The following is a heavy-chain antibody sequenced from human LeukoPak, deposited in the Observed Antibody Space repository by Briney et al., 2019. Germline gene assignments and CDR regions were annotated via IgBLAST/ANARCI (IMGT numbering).Heavy chain of an antibody. CDR2: ISYDGSNK. D-gene: IGHD4-17*01. J-gene: IGHJ4*02. V-gene: IGHV3-30*18. CDR3: AKGGPTVKGNYFDY. CDR1: GFTFSSYG. Sequence: GGSLRLSCAASGFTFSSYGMHWVRQAPGKGLEWVAVISYDGSNKYYADSVKGRFTISRDNSKNTLYPQMNSLRAEDTAVYYCAKGGPTVKGNYFDYWGQGTLVTVSS.